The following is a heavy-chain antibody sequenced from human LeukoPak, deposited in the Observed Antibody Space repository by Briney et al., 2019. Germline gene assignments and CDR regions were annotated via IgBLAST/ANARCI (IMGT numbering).Heavy chain of an antibody. V-gene: IGHV1-46*01. CDR3: ARSSSYYDALDI. CDR2: INPSGDST. J-gene: IGHJ3*02. Sequence: ASVKVSCKTSGYTFTNYYIHWVRQAPGPGLEWMGIINPSGDSTSYAQKFQGRVTMTEDTSTSTVYMELSSLRSEDTAVYYCARSSSYYDALDIWGQGTMVTVSS. CDR1: GYTFTNYY. D-gene: IGHD3-22*01.